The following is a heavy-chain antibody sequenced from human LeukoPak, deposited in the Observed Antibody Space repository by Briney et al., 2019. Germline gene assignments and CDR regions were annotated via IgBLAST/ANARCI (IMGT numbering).Heavy chain of an antibody. D-gene: IGHD5-12*01. V-gene: IGHV1-46*01. CDR1: GYTFTAYH. J-gene: IGHJ4*02. CDR3: AKAGPTYRGKFCSFDL. Sequence: SVKVFCRASGYTFTAYHIHWVRQAPGQGLEWVGTVDAGGVYTTHAEKFQGRVSVTGDTSTRTVYMDLSSLGSDDTAVYYCAKAGPTYRGKFCSFDLWGQGTLV. CDR2: VDAGGVYT.